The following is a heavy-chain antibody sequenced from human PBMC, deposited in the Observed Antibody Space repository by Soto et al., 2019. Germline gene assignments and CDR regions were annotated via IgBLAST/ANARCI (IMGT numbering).Heavy chain of an antibody. J-gene: IGHJ6*02. D-gene: IGHD5-12*01. V-gene: IGHV3-30-3*01. CDR1: GFTFSSYA. CDR3: ARDLFAYSGYALPYYYYGMDV. CDR2: ISYDGSNK. Sequence: GGSLRLSCAASGFTFSSYAMHWVRQAPGKGLEWVAVISYDGSNKYYADSVKGRFTISRDNSKNTLYLQMNSLRAEDTAVYYCARDLFAYSGYALPYYYYGMDVWGQGTTVTVSS.